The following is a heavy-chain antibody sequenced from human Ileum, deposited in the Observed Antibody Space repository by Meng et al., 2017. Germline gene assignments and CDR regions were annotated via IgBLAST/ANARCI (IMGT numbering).Heavy chain of an antibody. CDR3: AGGRPGSAPFDY. V-gene: IGHV3-72*01. D-gene: IGHD1-26*01. Sequence: GESLKISCAASGFTFSDHLMDWVRQAPGKGLEWVGRSRTKASGYTTEYAASVRGRFTVSRHDSENSLFLQMDSLKAEDTAVYYCAGGRPGSAPFDYWVRGTLVTSPQ. J-gene: IGHJ4*02. CDR2: SRTKASGYTT. CDR1: GFTFSDHL.